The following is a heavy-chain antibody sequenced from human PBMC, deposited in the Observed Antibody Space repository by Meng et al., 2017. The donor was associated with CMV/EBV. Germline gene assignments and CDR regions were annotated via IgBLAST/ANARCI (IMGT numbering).Heavy chain of an antibody. D-gene: IGHD2-2*01. CDR1: TFSSYA. Sequence: TFSSYAISWVRQAPGQGLEWMGGIIPIFGTANYAQKFQGRVTITTDESTSTAYMELSSPRSEDTAVYYCAVSSTRPTDYYYYGMDVWGQGTTVTVSS. V-gene: IGHV1-69*05. CDR3: AVSSTRPTDYYYYGMDV. CDR2: IIPIFGTA. J-gene: IGHJ6*02.